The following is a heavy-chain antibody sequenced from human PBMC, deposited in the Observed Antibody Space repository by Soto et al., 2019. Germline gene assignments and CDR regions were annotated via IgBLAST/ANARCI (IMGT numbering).Heavy chain of an antibody. Sequence: GASVKVSCKASGYTFTSYDINWVRQATGQGLEWMGWMNPNSGNTGYAQNFQGRVTMTTDTSTSTAYMDLRSLRSDDTAVYYCARGILMEEFDYWGQGTLVTVSS. V-gene: IGHV1-8*01. J-gene: IGHJ4*02. CDR2: MNPNSGNT. CDR1: GYTFTSYD. CDR3: ARGILMEEFDY. D-gene: IGHD2-15*01.